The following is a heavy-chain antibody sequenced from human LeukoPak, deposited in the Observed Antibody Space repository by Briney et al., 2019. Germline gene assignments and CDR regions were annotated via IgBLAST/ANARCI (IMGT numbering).Heavy chain of an antibody. CDR3: ARDPGDGDYGMDV. V-gene: IGHV3-21*01. CDR2: ISSSSSYI. Sequence: GGSLSLSCAASGFTFSSYSKNWVCMAQGPGLGWVSFISSSSSYIYHADSVKGRFTISRDNAKNSLYLQMNSLRAEDTAVYYCARDPGDGDYGMDVWGQGTTATVSS. CDR1: GFTFSSYS. J-gene: IGHJ6*02.